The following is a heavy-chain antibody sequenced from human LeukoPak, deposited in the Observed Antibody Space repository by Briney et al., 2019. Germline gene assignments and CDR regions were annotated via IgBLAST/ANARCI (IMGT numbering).Heavy chain of an antibody. J-gene: IGHJ6*03. CDR1: GFTFSSYW. D-gene: IGHD4-23*01. CDR2: LSDGGGTT. V-gene: IGHV3-23*01. CDR3: AKGGGYYGGNVGYYYYYMDV. Sequence: GGSLRLSCAASGFTFSSYWMSWVRQAPGKGLEWVSALSDGGGTTYYADSVKGRFTISRDNSKNTLYLQMNSLRAEDTAVYYCAKGGGYYGGNVGYYYYYMDVWGKGTTVTISS.